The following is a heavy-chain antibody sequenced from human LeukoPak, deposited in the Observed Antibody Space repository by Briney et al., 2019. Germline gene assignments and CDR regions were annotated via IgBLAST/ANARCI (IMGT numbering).Heavy chain of an antibody. Sequence: PGRSLRLSCAASGFIFSDYGMHWVRQAPGKGLEWVVVIWNDGSNTYYGDSVKGLFTISRDNSKNTVYLQMNSLRAEDTAVYYCARDNAGLVKHLDAFDLWGQGTMVTVAS. V-gene: IGHV3-33*01. CDR3: ARDNAGLVKHLDAFDL. D-gene: IGHD1-26*01. CDR1: GFIFSDYG. J-gene: IGHJ3*01. CDR2: IWNDGSNT.